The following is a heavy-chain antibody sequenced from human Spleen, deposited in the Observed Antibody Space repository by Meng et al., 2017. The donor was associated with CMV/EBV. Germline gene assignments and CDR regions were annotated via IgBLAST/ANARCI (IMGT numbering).Heavy chain of an antibody. CDR2: ISYDGDNK. CDR3: ARESNYNLLDY. V-gene: IGHV3-30-3*01. J-gene: IGHJ4*02. D-gene: IGHD1-7*01. CDR1: WLFVIRKY. Sequence: ACAAFWLFVIRKYMSWVRQASGKGLEWVASISYDGDNKHYADSVKGRFTISRDNSKNTLYLQMRSLRVEDTAVYYCARESNYNLLDYWGQGSLVTVSS.